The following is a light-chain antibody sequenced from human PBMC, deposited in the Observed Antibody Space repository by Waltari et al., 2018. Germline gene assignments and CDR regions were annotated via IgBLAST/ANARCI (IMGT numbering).Light chain of an antibody. CDR2: DDS. CDR1: NIGSKS. CDR3: QVWDSSSDHWV. Sequence: SYVLTQPPSVSLAPGQTARITCGGTNIGSKSVHWYQRKTGQALVVVVYDDSDRPSGIPERFSGSNSGNTATLTISGVEAGDEADYYCQVWDSSSDHWVFGGGTKLTVL. V-gene: IGLV3-21*02. J-gene: IGLJ3*02.